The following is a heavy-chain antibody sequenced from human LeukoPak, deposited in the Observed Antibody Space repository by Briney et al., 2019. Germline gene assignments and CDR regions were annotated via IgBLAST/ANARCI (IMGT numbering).Heavy chain of an antibody. Sequence: PSETLSLTCTVSGGSINNYYWSWIRQPPGKGLEWIADIYYSGGTKYNPSLKSRATISVDTYKNQLSLKVSSVTAADTAVYYCARHVGARSWDYWGQGTLVTVSS. J-gene: IGHJ4*02. CDR2: IYYSGGT. V-gene: IGHV4-59*08. CDR3: ARHVGARSWDY. D-gene: IGHD4-17*01. CDR1: GGSINNYY.